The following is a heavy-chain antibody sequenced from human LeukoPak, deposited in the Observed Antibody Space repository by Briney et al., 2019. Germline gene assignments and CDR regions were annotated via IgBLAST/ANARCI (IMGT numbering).Heavy chain of an antibody. Sequence: GGSLRLSCAASGFPLSTLGMHWVRQAPGKGLEHVSTIGSDGDGTYYADSVKDRFIISRDNSKNAVYLQMSSLRPEDTAVYYCVSPVFINFWGQGTLVTVSS. J-gene: IGHJ4*01. CDR1: GFPLSTLG. V-gene: IGHV3-64D*06. CDR2: IGSDGDGT. CDR3: VSPVFINF. D-gene: IGHD1-14*01.